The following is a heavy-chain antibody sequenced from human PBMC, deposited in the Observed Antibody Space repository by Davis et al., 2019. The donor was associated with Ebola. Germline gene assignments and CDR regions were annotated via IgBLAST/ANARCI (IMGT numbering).Heavy chain of an antibody. D-gene: IGHD3-22*01. Sequence: SETLSLTCNVSGASINSGFFSWSWVRQPAGKGLEWIGHIYTNGITKYNPSLESRVTISLDPSQNQFSLRLKSVTAADTAMYFCARDRQDSRAYGFWGQGTLVTVSS. V-gene: IGHV4-61*09. CDR1: GASINSGFFS. J-gene: IGHJ4*02. CDR2: IYTNGIT. CDR3: ARDRQDSRAYGF.